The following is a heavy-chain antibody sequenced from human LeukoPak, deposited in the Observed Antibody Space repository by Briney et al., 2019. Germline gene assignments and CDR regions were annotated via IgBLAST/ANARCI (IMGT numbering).Heavy chain of an antibody. J-gene: IGHJ5*02. Sequence: GSLRLSCAASGFTFSNYAMSWVRQAPGKGLEWIGYIYYSGSTNYNPSLKSRVTISVDTSKNQFSLKLSSVTAADTAVYYCARVGVAVAGLGYNWFDPWGQGTLVTVSS. D-gene: IGHD6-19*01. V-gene: IGHV4-59*01. CDR3: ARVGVAVAGLGYNWFDP. CDR2: IYYSGST. CDR1: GFTFSNYA.